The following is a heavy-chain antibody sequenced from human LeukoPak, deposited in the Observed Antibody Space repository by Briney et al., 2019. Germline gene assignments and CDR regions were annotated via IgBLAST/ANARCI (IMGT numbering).Heavy chain of an antibody. CDR3: ATDSLRGYSYGYSS. CDR2: IYHSGST. J-gene: IGHJ5*02. V-gene: IGHV4-38-2*02. Sequence: SSETLSLTCTVSGYSISSGFYWGWIRQPPGKGLEWIGSIYHSGSTHYNSSLKSRVTISVDTSKNQLSLKLSSVTAADTAVYYCATDSLRGYSYGYSSWGQGTLVTVSS. D-gene: IGHD5-18*01. CDR1: GYSISSGFY.